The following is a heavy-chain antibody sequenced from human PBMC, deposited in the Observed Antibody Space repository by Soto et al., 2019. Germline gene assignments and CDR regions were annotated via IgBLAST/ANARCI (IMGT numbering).Heavy chain of an antibody. CDR2: ISFDGSNT. D-gene: IGHD3-10*01. V-gene: IGHV3-30*18. Sequence: QVQLVESGGGVVQPGRSLRLSCAASGFPFSDYAMHWVRQAPGKGLEWVAVISFDGSNTYYADSVKGRFTVSRDNSKHTLSLQMNSLRSDDTDLYDCAKALRGGCDYWGQGALVTVSS. CDR1: GFPFSDYA. CDR3: AKALRGGCDY. J-gene: IGHJ4*02.